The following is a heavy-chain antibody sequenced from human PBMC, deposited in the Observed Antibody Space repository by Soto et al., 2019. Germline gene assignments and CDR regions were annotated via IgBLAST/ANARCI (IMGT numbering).Heavy chain of an antibody. V-gene: IGHV1-2*02. Sequence: ASVKVSCKASGYTFTGYYMHWVRQAPGQGLEWMGWINPNSGVTNYAQKFQGRVTMTRDTSISTAYMELSRLRSDDTAVYYCARELTETTVVTPSYYYYYGMDVWGQGTTVTVSS. CDR1: GYTFTGYY. D-gene: IGHD4-17*01. CDR2: INPNSGVT. CDR3: ARELTETTVVTPSYYYYYGMDV. J-gene: IGHJ6*02.